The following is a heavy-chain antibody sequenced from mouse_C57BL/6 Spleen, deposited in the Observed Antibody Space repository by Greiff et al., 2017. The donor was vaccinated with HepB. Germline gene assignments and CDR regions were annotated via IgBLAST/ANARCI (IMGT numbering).Heavy chain of an antibody. V-gene: IGHV1-18*01. Sequence: VQLQQSGPELVKPGASVKIPCKASGYTFTDYNMDWVKQSHGKSLEWIGDINPNNGGTIYNQKFQGKATLTVDKSSSTAYMELRSLTSDDTAVYYCARGSYYSTRMDYWGQGTSVTVSS. J-gene: IGHJ4*01. CDR2: INPNNGGT. CDR1: GYTFTDYN. D-gene: IGHD2-5*01. CDR3: ARGSYYSTRMDY.